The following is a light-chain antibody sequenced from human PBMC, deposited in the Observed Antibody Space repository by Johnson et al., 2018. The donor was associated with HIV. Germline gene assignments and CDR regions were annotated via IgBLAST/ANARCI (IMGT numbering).Light chain of an antibody. CDR1: SSNIGDNY. V-gene: IGLV1-51*01. J-gene: IGLJ1*01. Sequence: QSVLTQPPSVSAAPGQKVTISCSGSSSNIGDNYVSWYQHLPGTAPKLLIYDNNKRPSGIPDRFSGSKSGTSATLGITGLQTGDEDDYYCGTWDSSLSASYVFGALTKVTVL. CDR2: DNN. CDR3: GTWDSSLSASYV.